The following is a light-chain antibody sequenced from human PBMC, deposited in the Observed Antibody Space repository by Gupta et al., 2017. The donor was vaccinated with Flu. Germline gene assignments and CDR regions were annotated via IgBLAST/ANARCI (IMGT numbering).Light chain of an antibody. V-gene: IGKV2-30*01. CDR2: RIS. CDR1: QSLVYTDGKTY. CDR3: CEVDHWAYT. Sequence: DVVMTQSPLALPATLGQPASISCRSSQSLVYTDGKTYLNRLYQRPGQTPRRLISRISDPEFPVPDRFSGSGSGSAFTLGIMRGEANAIGIYSCCEVDHWAYTFGEGTKMEIK. J-gene: IGKJ2*01.